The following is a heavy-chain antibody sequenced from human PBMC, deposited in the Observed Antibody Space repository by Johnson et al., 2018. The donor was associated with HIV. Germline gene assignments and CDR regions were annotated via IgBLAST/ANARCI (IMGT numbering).Heavy chain of an antibody. Sequence: VQLVESGGGVVQPGGSLRLSCAASGFTFSNAWMSWVRQAPGKGLEWVGRIKSKTDGGTTDYAAPVKGRFTISRDDSKNTLYLQMNSLKTEDTAVYYCTRDPESTYCGGDCFPDAFDIWGQGTMVTVSS. CDR1: GFTFSNAW. J-gene: IGHJ3*02. CDR3: TRDPESTYCGGDCFPDAFDI. V-gene: IGHV3-15*01. D-gene: IGHD2-21*02. CDR2: IKSKTDGGTT.